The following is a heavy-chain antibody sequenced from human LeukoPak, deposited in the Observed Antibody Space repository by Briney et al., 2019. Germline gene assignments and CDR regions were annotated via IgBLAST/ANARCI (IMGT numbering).Heavy chain of an antibody. CDR3: ARDSGRGVGYCSGGSCYVIDI. CDR2: IYYSGST. Sequence: SETLSLTCTVSGGSISSGDYYWRWIRQPPGKGLEWIGYIYYSGSTYYNPSLKSRVTISVDTSKNQFSLKLSSVTAADTAVYYCARDSGRGVGYCSGGSCYVIDIWGQGTMVTVSS. CDR1: GGSISSGDYY. D-gene: IGHD2-15*01. V-gene: IGHV4-30-4*01. J-gene: IGHJ3*02.